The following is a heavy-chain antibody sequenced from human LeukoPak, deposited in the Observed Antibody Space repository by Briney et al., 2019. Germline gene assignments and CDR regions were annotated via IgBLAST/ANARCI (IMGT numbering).Heavy chain of an antibody. CDR2: IYTSGST. CDR1: GGSISSYY. D-gene: IGHD3-22*01. V-gene: IGHV4-4*07. CDR3: AREGSGYPYDAFDI. J-gene: IGHJ3*02. Sequence: SETLSLTCTVSGGSISSYYWSWIRQPAGKGLEWIGRIYTSGSTNYNPSLKSRVTMSVDTSKNQFSLKLSSVTAADTAMYYCAREGSGYPYDAFDIWGQGTMVTVSS.